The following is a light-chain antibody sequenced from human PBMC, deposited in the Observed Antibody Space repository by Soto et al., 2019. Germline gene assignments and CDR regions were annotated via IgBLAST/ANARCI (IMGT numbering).Light chain of an antibody. J-gene: IGLJ2*01. V-gene: IGLV1-51*01. CDR1: SSNIGNNY. CDR2: DNN. Sequence: QSVLMQPPSVSAAPGQKVTISCSGSSSNIGNNYVSWYQQLPGTAPKLLIYDNNKRPSGIPDRFSGSKSGTSGTLDITGLQIGDEADYYCATWDYSLTGEVFGGGTKLTVL. CDR3: ATWDYSLTGEV.